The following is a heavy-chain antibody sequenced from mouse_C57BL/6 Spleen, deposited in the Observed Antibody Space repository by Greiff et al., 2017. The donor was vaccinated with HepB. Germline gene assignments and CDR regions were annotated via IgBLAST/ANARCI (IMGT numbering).Heavy chain of an antibody. J-gene: IGHJ2*01. Sequence: QVQLQQPGAELVKPGASVKMSCKASGYTFTSYWITWVKQRPGQGLEWIGEIDPSDSYTNYNQKFKGKSTLTVDKSSSTAYMQLSSLTSEDSAVYYCARGAGNPYFDYWGQGTTLTVSS. V-gene: IGHV1-69*01. CDR1: GYTFTSYW. CDR3: ARGAGNPYFDY. CDR2: IDPSDSYT. D-gene: IGHD2-1*01.